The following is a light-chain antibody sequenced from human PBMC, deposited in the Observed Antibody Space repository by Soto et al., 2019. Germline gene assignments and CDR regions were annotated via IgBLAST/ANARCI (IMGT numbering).Light chain of an antibody. J-gene: IGKJ1*01. V-gene: IGKV1-5*03. CDR2: KAS. CDR1: QSISSW. CDR3: QQYNSYPGT. Sequence: DIQMTQSPSILSASVGDRVTITCRASQSISSWLAWYQQKPGKAPKLLIYKASSLEGGVPSRFSGSASGTEFTLTISCLQPDDFATYYCQQYNSYPGTFGQGTKVEIK.